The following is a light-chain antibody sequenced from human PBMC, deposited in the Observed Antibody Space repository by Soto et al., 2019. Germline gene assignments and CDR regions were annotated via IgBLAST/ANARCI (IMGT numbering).Light chain of an antibody. CDR1: QTISSW. J-gene: IGKJ5*01. CDR2: KAS. V-gene: IGKV1-5*03. Sequence: DIQMTQSPSTLSGSVGDRVTITCRASQTISSWLAWYQQKPGKAPKLLIYKASTLKSGVPSRFSGSGSGTEFTLTISRLQPDDFATYFCHSRAFGQGTRLEFK. CDR3: HSRA.